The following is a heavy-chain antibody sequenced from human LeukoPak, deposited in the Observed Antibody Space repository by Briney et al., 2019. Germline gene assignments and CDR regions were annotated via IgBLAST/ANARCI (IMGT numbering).Heavy chain of an antibody. D-gene: IGHD4-17*01. Sequence: SETLSLTCAVYGGSFSGYYWSWIRQPPGKGLEWIGDINHSGSTNYNPSLKSRVTISVDTSKNQFSLKLSSVTAADTAVYYCARGPLGSTVTTRAQYFQQWGQGTLVTVSS. V-gene: IGHV4-34*01. CDR2: INHSGST. J-gene: IGHJ1*01. CDR1: GGSFSGYY. CDR3: ARGPLGSTVTTRAQYFQQ.